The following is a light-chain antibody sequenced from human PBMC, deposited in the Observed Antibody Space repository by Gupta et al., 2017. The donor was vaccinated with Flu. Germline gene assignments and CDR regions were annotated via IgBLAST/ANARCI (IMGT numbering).Light chain of an antibody. J-gene: IGKJ3*01. CDR1: QGIGGF. CDR3: KQLHSCIFT. Sequence: IHLTQSPSFLSASIGDRVTINCRASQGIGGFLDWYQQKPGQAPQLLIYAASNRESGVPERFSGSGSGTEFTLTISRLQPEDYAIYYCKQLHSCIFTFGHGTKVDVK. V-gene: IGKV1-9*01. CDR2: AAS.